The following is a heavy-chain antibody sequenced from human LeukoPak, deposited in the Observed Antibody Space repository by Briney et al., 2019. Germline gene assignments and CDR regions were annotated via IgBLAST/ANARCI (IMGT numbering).Heavy chain of an antibody. D-gene: IGHD4-17*01. J-gene: IGHJ4*02. CDR3: DYGDYLNDY. Sequence: GGSMRLSCASSGFTFSSYAISWVRQAPGQGLEWMGGIIPIFGTANYAQKFQGRVTITADESTSTAYMELSSLRSEDTAVYYCDYGDYLNDYWGQGTLVTVSS. CDR1: GFTFSSYA. CDR2: IIPIFGTA. V-gene: IGHV1-69*01.